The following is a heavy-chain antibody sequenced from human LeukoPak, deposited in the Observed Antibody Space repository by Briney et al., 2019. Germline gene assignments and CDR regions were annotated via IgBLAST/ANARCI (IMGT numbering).Heavy chain of an antibody. Sequence: PGGSLRLSCTASGFTVRSSYMSWVRQAPGKEPEWVAIIYSGGNTYYAASVKGRFTISRDDSKNTLLLQMDTLRAEDTAVYYCARDGGFSSYSYWGQGTLVTVSS. J-gene: IGHJ4*02. D-gene: IGHD6-25*01. V-gene: IGHV3-53*01. CDR1: GFTVRSSY. CDR3: ARDGGFSSYSY. CDR2: IYSGGNT.